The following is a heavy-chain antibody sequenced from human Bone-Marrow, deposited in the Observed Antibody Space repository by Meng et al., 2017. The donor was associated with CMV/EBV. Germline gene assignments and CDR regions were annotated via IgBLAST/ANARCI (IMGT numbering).Heavy chain of an antibody. CDR2: IKQDGSEK. J-gene: IGHJ3*02. CDR3: ARLYCSSTSCWGAFDI. D-gene: IGHD2-2*01. V-gene: IGHV3-7*01. CDR1: GFTFSSYW. Sequence: GESLKISCAASGFTFSSYWMSWVRQAPGKGLEWVANIKQDGSEKYYVDSVKGRFTISRDNAKNSLYLQMNSLRAEDTAVYYCARLYCSSTSCWGAFDIWGQGTMVTGS.